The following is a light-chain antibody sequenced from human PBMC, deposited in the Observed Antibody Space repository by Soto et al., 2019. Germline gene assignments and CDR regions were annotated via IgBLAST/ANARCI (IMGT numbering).Light chain of an antibody. CDR1: QSISSW. J-gene: IGKJ1*01. CDR3: QQYKIYPWT. CDR2: KVS. V-gene: IGKV1-5*03. Sequence: DIQMTQSPSTLSASVGDRALITCRASQSISSWLSWFQQKPGKDPKLLIYKVSSLQSGVPSRFSGSGSGTGFTLTISCLQADDFATYFCQQYKIYPWTFVQGTKVDIK.